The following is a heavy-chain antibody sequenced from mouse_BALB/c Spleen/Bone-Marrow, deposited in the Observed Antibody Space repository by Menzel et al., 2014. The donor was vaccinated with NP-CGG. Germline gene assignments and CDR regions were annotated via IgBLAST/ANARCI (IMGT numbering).Heavy chain of an antibody. CDR1: GYTFTNYW. D-gene: IGHD1-2*01. Sequence: VQLKESGPVLARPGASVKMSCKASGYTFTNYWMHWVKQGHGQGLEWIGLIYPGNSDTSYNQKFKGKAKLTAVTSTSTAYMELSSLTNEDSAVEYGTRELRLLFAYWGQGTLVTVSA. CDR3: TRELRLLFAY. CDR2: IYPGNSDT. V-gene: IGHV1-5*01. J-gene: IGHJ3*01.